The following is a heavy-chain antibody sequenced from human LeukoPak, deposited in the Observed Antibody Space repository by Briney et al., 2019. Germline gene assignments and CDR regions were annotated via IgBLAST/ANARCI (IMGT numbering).Heavy chain of an antibody. CDR2: ISGSGGST. Sequence: AGSLRLSCAASGFTFSSYAMSWVRQAPGKGLEWVSAISGSGGSTYYADSVKGRFTISRDNSKNTLYLQMNSLRAEDTAVYYCAKDPGYDILTGYYSYWGQGTLVTVSS. J-gene: IGHJ4*02. D-gene: IGHD3-9*01. CDR3: AKDPGYDILTGYYSY. V-gene: IGHV3-23*01. CDR1: GFTFSSYA.